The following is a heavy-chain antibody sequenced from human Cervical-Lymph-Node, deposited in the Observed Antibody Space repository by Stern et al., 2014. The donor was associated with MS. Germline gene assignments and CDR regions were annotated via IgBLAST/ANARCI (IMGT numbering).Heavy chain of an antibody. Sequence: VQLVESGPGLVKPSQTLSLTCTVSGGSVGSGSYDWSWIRQPAGKGLEWIGRIYTTGSTYYNPSLQSRVSISIYTSKNPFSPKLTSVTAADTAVYYCARDKEDTNMAFRYFDNWGQGTLVTVSS. D-gene: IGHD5-18*01. J-gene: IGHJ4*02. CDR3: ARDKEDTNMAFRYFDN. CDR2: IYTTGST. V-gene: IGHV4-61*02. CDR1: GGSVGSGSYD.